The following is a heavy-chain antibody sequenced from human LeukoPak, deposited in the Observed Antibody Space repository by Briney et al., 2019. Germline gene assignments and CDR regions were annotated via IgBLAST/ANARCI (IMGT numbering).Heavy chain of an antibody. CDR1: GGSIISYY. Sequence: SETLSLTCTVSGGSIISYYWSWIRQPPGKGLEWIGYIYYSGSTNYNPSLKSRVTISVDTSKNQFSLKLSSVTAADTAVYYCARLVVPAATYYFDYWGQGTLVTVSS. D-gene: IGHD2-2*01. CDR2: IYYSGST. CDR3: ARLVVPAATYYFDY. V-gene: IGHV4-59*08. J-gene: IGHJ4*02.